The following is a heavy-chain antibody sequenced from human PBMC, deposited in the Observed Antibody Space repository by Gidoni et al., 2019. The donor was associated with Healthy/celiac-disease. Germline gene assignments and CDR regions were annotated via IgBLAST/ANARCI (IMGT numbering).Heavy chain of an antibody. CDR2: RSDDGSNK. CDR1: GFTFSSYA. Sequence: QVQLVESGGGVVQPGRSLRLSCAASGFTFSSYAMHWVRQAPGKGLEWVAVRSDDGSNKYYADSVKGRFTISRDNSKNTLYLQMNSLRAEETAVYYCARGGTYCSSTSCYTFGLDYWGQGTLVTVSS. D-gene: IGHD2-2*02. J-gene: IGHJ4*02. CDR3: ARGGTYCSSTSCYTFGLDY. V-gene: IGHV3-30-3*01.